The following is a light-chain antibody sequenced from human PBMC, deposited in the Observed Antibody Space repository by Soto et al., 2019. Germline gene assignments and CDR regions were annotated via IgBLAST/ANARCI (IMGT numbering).Light chain of an antibody. Sequence: KLMEQFPTNMSGDPRERSKLCSRASQSVSSNLAWYQQKPGQAPRLLIYGASTRATGIPARFSGSGSGTEFTLPISSLQSQDFAVDYCRQYNNWPLTFGGGTKVDIK. V-gene: IGKV3-15*01. CDR1: QSVSSN. CDR3: RQYNNWPLT. J-gene: IGKJ4*01. CDR2: GAS.